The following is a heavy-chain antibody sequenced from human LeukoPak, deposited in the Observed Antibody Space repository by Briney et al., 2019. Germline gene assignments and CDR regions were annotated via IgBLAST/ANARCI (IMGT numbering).Heavy chain of an antibody. D-gene: IGHD3-10*01. CDR2: ISYEGGTQ. J-gene: IGHJ5*02. CDR1: GVTLSPYG. Sequence: LAGGSLRLSCAASGVTLSPYGMHWVRQAPGKGLEWVAVISYEGGTQHYADSVKGRFIISRDNPRNTLYLQMNILRTEDTAVYYCAKEGTPHVSTWYDLWGQGTQVIVSS. CDR3: AKEGTPHVSTWYDL. V-gene: IGHV3-30*18.